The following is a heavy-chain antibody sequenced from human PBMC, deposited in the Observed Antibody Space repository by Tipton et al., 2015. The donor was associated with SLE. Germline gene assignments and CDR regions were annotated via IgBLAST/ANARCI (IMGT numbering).Heavy chain of an antibody. D-gene: IGHD5-12*01. J-gene: IGHJ5*02. CDR2: ISGSGGST. CDR3: ARLVARRWFDP. CDR1: GFTFSSYV. Sequence: SLRLSCAASGFTFSSYVMSWVRQAPGKGLEWVSAISGSGGSTYYADSVKGRFTISRDNSKNTLYLQMNSLRAEDTAVYYCARLVARRWFDPWGQGTLVTVSS. V-gene: IGHV3-23*01.